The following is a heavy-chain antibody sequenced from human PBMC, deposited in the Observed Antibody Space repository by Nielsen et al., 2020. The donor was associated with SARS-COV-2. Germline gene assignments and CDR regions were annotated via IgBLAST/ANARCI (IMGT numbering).Heavy chain of an antibody. J-gene: IGHJ6*03. D-gene: IGHD4-11*01. CDR1: GGSINSKTYY. V-gene: IGHV4-39*07. CDR3: ARADYSNDYYMDV. CDR2: LYDSESI. Sequence: SETLSLTCTVSGGSINSKTYYWAWIRQPPGKGLEWIGSLYDSESIYYNPSLRSRVTISLDKSKNHFSLNLSSVTAADTAVYYCARADYSNDYYMDVWGKGTAVTVSS.